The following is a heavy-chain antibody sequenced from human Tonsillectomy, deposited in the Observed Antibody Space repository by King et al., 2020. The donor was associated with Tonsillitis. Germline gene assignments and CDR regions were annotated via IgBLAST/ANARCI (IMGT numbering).Heavy chain of an antibody. Sequence: EVQLVESGGGLVQPGGSLRLSCAASGFTFSSYAMSWVRQAPGKGLEWVSVISASGGSTYYADSVKGRFTISRDNSKNTLYLQMNSLRAEDTAVYYWANRNVDTTMALDYWGQGTLVTVSS. V-gene: IGHV3-23*04. CDR3: ANRNVDTTMALDY. CDR1: GFTFSSYA. D-gene: IGHD5-18*01. J-gene: IGHJ4*02. CDR2: ISASGGST.